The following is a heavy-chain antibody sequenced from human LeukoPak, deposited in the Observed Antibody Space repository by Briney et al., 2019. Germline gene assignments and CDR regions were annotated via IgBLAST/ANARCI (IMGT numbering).Heavy chain of an antibody. Sequence: PSETLSLTCTVSGVSISGDFWSWIRQPPGRGLEWIGYVHDSGTITYNPSLKSRLTISLDTSKNQFSLNLRSVTAADTALYYCARVLSHGYPDYWGRGTLVTVSS. J-gene: IGHJ4*02. CDR1: GVSISGDF. CDR3: ARVLSHGYPDY. D-gene: IGHD2-2*03. CDR2: VHDSGTI. V-gene: IGHV4-59*01.